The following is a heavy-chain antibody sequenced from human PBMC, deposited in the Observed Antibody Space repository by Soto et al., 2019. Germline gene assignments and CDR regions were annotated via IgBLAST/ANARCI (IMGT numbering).Heavy chain of an antibody. D-gene: IGHD3-22*01. CDR1: GYSFTSYW. CDR2: IYPGDSDT. CDR3: ARRSYYYDSSGYYFWFDP. Sequence: PGESLKISCKGSGYSFTSYWIGWVRQMPGKGLEWMGIIYPGDSDTRYSPSFQGQVTISADKSISTAYLQWSSLKASDTAMYYCARRSYYYDSSGYYFWFDPWGQGTLVTV. V-gene: IGHV5-51*01. J-gene: IGHJ5*02.